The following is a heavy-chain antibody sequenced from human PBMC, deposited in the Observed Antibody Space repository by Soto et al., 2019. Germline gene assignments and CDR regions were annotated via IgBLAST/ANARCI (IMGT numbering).Heavy chain of an antibody. CDR1: GFTFSSYG. CDR2: ISYDGSNK. D-gene: IGHD2-2*02. CDR3: AKDPYGYCSSTSCYSMDV. J-gene: IGHJ6*02. Sequence: GGSLRLSCAASGFTFSSYGMHWVRQAPGKGLEWVAVISYDGSNKYYADSVKGRFTISRDNSKDTLYLQMNSLRAEDTAVYYCAKDPYGYCSSTSCYSMDVWGQGTTVTVSS. V-gene: IGHV3-30*18.